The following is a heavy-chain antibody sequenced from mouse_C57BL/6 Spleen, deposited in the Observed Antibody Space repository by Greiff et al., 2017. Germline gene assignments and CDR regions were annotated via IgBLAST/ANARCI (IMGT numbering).Heavy chain of an antibody. CDR2: ISYDGSN. D-gene: IGHD3-2*02. V-gene: IGHV3-6*01. J-gene: IGHJ2*01. CDR1: GYSITSGYY. Sequence: EVQVVESGPGLVKPSQSLSLTCSVTGYSITSGYYWNWIRQFPGNKLEWMGYISYDGSNNYNPSLKNRISITRDTSKNQFFLKLNSVTTEDTATYYCARGRLGFDYWGQGTTLTVSS. CDR3: ARGRLGFDY.